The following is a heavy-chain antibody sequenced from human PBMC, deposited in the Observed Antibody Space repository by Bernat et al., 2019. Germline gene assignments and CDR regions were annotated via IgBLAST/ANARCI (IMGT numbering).Heavy chain of an antibody. CDR1: GFTFSSYG. CDR3: ARDFVPLLWFGDRDYYYGMDV. D-gene: IGHD3-10*01. CDR2: IWYDGSNK. V-gene: IGHV3-33*01. J-gene: IGHJ6*02. Sequence: QVQLVESGGGVVQPGRSLRLSCAASGFTFSSYGMHWVRQAPGKGLEWVAVIWYDGSNKYYADSVKGRFTISRDNSKNTLYLQMNSLRAEDTAVYYCARDFVPLLWFGDRDYYYGMDVWDQGTTVTVSS.